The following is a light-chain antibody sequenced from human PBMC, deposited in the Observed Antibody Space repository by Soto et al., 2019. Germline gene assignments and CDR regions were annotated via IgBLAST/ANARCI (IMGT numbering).Light chain of an antibody. CDR2: DAS. Sequence: DIQMTQSPSTVSASVGDRVTISCRASQRLSTWLAWFQQKPGEAPKLLIYDASTLETGVPSRFSGSGSGTEFTLTISSLQPDDFAAYYCLQYNSYWTFGQGTKVE. CDR3: LQYNSYWT. V-gene: IGKV1-5*01. J-gene: IGKJ1*01. CDR1: QRLSTW.